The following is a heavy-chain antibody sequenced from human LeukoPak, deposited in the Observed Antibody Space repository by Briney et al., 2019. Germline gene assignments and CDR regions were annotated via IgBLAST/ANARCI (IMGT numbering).Heavy chain of an antibody. J-gene: IGHJ4*02. CDR1: GFTFSSYA. D-gene: IGHD5-24*01. CDR3: AKDPDMATIQVPFDY. V-gene: IGHV3-23*01. Sequence: GGSLRLSCAACGFTFSSYAMSWVRQAPGKGLEWVSAISGSGGSTYYADSVKGRFTISRDNSKDTLYLQMNSLRAEDTAVYYCAKDPDMATIQVPFDYWGQGTLVTVSS. CDR2: ISGSGGST.